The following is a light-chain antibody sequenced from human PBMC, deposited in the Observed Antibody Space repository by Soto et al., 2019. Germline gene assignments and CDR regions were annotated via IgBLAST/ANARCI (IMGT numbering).Light chain of an antibody. Sequence: GHRPTRSCRDRHDVIITSLAWYQQKPGRAPSLRIYGACNRATGIPDRFSGSGSGRKVTLTISSLEPEDFPVYYCQQRYNWPITFGQGTRLEIK. V-gene: IGKV3D-20*02. CDR3: QQRYNWPIT. J-gene: IGKJ5*01. CDR2: GAC. CDR1: HDVIITS.